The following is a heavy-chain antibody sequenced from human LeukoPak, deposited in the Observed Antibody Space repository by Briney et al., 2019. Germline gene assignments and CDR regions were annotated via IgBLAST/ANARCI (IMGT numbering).Heavy chain of an antibody. CDR1: GFTFNNCA. CDR2: ISGGGETT. V-gene: IGHV3-23*01. J-gene: IGHJ4*02. D-gene: IGHD4-17*01. Sequence: PGGSLRLSCAASGFTFNNCAMNWVRQAPGKGREWVSSISGGGETTYYADSAKGRFTISRDNSRNTLYLQMNSLRAEDTAVYYCARDYADYVGYFFFDYWGQGTLVTVSS. CDR3: ARDYADYVGYFFFDY.